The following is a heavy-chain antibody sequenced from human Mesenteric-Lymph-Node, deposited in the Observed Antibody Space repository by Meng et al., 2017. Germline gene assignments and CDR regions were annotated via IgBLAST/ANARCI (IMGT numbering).Heavy chain of an antibody. V-gene: IGHV3-30*04. J-gene: IGHJ4*02. CDR3: ARDHLIVAAAGTNSLGSDY. D-gene: IGHD6-13*01. CDR2: IPYVGTDK. CDR1: GFTFSHYP. Sequence: GESLKISCAASGFTFSHYPMHWVRQAPGKGLEWVAVIPYVGTDKYYADSVKGRFTISRDNSKNTLYLQMNSLRAEDTAVYYCARDHLIVAAAGTNSLGSDYWGQGTLVTVSS.